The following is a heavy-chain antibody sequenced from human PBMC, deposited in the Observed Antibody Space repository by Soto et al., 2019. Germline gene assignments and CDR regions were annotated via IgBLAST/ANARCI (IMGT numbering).Heavy chain of an antibody. Sequence: HPGGSLRLSCATSGFTFVDYWMNWVRQAPGKGLERVANIKIDGSETYNVDSVKGRFTVSRDNAENSVYLQMNSLRAEDTAVYYCARGSRGALDIWGHGAMVTVSS. CDR3: ARGSRGALDI. V-gene: IGHV3-7*01. J-gene: IGHJ3*02. CDR1: GFTFVDYW. CDR2: IKIDGSET. D-gene: IGHD3-10*01.